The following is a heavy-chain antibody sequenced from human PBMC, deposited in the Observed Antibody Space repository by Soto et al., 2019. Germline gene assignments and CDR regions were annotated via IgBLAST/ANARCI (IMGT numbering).Heavy chain of an antibody. CDR3: ARGSWLTGYGDP. CDR2: INHSGTT. CDR1: GGSLNGYY. D-gene: IGHD7-27*01. Sequence: QVQLQQWGAGLLRPSETLSLSCAVSGGSLNGYYWSWIRQPPGKGLEWIGEINHSGTTNYNPSLKSGVTLSVDTSRNQFSLDLSSVTAADTAVYSCARGSWLTGYGDPWGQGSLVTVSS. V-gene: IGHV4-34*01. J-gene: IGHJ5*02.